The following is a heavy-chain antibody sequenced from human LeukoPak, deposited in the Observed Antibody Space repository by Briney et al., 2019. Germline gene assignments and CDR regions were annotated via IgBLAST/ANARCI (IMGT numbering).Heavy chain of an antibody. CDR2: MNPNSGNT. CDR3: ARGARRFLEWLSDYYFDY. CDR1: GYTFTSYD. J-gene: IGHJ4*02. V-gene: IGHV1-8*01. D-gene: IGHD3-3*01. Sequence: ASVKVSCKASGYTFTSYDINWVRQATGQGLEWMGWMNPNSGNTGYAQKFQGRVTMTRNTSISTAYMELSSLRSEDTAVYYCARGARRFLEWLSDYYFDYWGQGTLVTVSS.